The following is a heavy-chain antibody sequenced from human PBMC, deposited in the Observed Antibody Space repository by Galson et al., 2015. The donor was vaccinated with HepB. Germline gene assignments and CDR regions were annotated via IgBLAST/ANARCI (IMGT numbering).Heavy chain of an antibody. CDR2: ISGSGGST. CDR3: AKGVGVVRRARPNYYYGMDV. D-gene: IGHD6-6*01. J-gene: IGHJ6*02. Sequence: SLRLSCAASGFTFSSYAMSWVRQAPGKGLEWVSAISGSGGSTYYADSVKGRFTISRDNSKNTLYLQMNSLRAEDTAVYYCAKGVGVVRRARPNYYYGMDVWGQGTTVTVSS. V-gene: IGHV3-23*01. CDR1: GFTFSSYA.